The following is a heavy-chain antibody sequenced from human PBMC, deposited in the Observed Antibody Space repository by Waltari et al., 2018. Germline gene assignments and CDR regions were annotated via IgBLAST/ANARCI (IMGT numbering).Heavy chain of an antibody. CDR3: AKSIRAVRGVTPGQYYYYYMDV. D-gene: IGHD3-10*01. J-gene: IGHJ6*03. Sequence: QVQLVESGGGVVQPGRSLRLSCAASGFTFSSYGMHWVRQAPGKGMGWVAVIWYDGSNKVYADSVKGRFTISMNNSTNTLYRQMNSLRADDTAMYYFAKSIRAVRGVTPGQYYYYYMDVWGKGTTVTVSS. CDR1: GFTFSSYG. V-gene: IGHV3-30*18. CDR2: IWYDGSNK.